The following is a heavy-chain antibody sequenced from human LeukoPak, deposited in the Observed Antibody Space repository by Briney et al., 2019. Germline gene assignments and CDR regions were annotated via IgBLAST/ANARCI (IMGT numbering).Heavy chain of an antibody. V-gene: IGHV3-23*01. CDR1: GFTVGSNY. Sequence: PGGSLRLSCAASGFTVGSNYMNWVRQAPGKGFEWVSAVSGSGGSTYYADSVKGLFTISRDNSKNTLYLQMNSLRAEDTAVYYCARRMIRGVNHDAFDLWGQGTMVTVSS. J-gene: IGHJ3*01. D-gene: IGHD3-10*01. CDR3: ARRMIRGVNHDAFDL. CDR2: VSGSGGST.